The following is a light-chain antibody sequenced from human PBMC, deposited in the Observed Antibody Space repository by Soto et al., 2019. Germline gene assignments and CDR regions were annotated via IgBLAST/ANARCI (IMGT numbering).Light chain of an antibody. CDR3: QWYGSAPPLVT. J-gene: IGKJ3*01. V-gene: IGKV3-20*01. CDR1: QSVSSSY. CDR2: GAS. Sequence: EIVLTQSPGTLSLSPGERATLSCRASQSVSSSYLAWDQQKPHQAPRLLIYGASSRATGIPDRFSGSGSGTDFTLTISRLEPEDVALYYCQWYGSAPPLVTFGPVTNVDIK.